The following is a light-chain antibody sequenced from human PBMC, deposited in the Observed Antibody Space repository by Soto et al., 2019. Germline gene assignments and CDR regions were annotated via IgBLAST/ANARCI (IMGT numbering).Light chain of an antibody. J-gene: IGKJ4*01. Sequence: EIVMTQSPATLSVSPGERATLSCRASQSVSSNLAWYQQKPGQAPGLLIFGASTRATGIPARFSGSGSGTEFTLTISSLQSEDFAVYYCQQYNKWPPTFGGGTKVEIK. CDR2: GAS. V-gene: IGKV3-15*01. CDR1: QSVSSN. CDR3: QQYNKWPPT.